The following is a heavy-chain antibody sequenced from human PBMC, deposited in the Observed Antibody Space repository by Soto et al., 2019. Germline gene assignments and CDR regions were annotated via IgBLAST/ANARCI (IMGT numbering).Heavy chain of an antibody. CDR3: ARDQLEGNWFDP. Sequence: PSETLSLTCTVSGGSISSGGYYWSWIRQHPGKGLEWIGYIYYSGSTYYNPSLKSRVTISVDTSKNQCSLTLSSMTAADTAVYYCARDQLEGNWFDPWGQGTLVTVSS. J-gene: IGHJ5*02. V-gene: IGHV4-31*03. D-gene: IGHD1-1*01. CDR2: IYYSGST. CDR1: GGSISSGGYY.